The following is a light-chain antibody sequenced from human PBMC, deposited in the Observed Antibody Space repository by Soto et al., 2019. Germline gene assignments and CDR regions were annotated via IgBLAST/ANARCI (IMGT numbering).Light chain of an antibody. CDR2: EAS. CDR1: SSDVGSYNF. Sequence: QSALTQPASVSGSPGQSITISCTRTSSDVGSYNFVSWYQQHPGEVPKVMIYEASKRPSGVSDRFSGSKSGNTASLTISGLQAEDEADYYCCADAGRSTYVFGTGTKVTVL. V-gene: IGLV2-23*01. CDR3: CADAGRSTYV. J-gene: IGLJ1*01.